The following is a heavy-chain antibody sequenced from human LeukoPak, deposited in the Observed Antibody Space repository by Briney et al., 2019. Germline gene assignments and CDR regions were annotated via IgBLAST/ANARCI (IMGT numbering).Heavy chain of an antibody. Sequence: GGSLRLSCAASGFTFSSYAMNWVRQAPGKGLEWVSGISGRGSSTYYADSVKGRLTISRDNSKNTLYLQMNSLRAEDTALYYCAKDEKDSGYGLDAFDIWGQGTMVTVSS. CDR3: AKDEKDSGYGLDAFDI. J-gene: IGHJ3*02. CDR2: ISGRGSST. V-gene: IGHV3-23*01. D-gene: IGHD5-12*01. CDR1: GFTFSSYA.